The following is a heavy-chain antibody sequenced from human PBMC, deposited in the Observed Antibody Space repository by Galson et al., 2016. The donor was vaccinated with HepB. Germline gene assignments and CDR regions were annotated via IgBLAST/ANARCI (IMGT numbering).Heavy chain of an antibody. CDR2: IYHSGST. Sequence: ETLSLTCAVSGGSIEAKNWWSWVRQSPGKGLEWIGEIYHSGSTNYNPSLKSRVGISVDTSKNQFSLNVRSVTAADTAVYYCATYVATVTSRRANYFDPWGQGALVTVSS. J-gene: IGHJ5*02. CDR3: ATYVATVTSRRANYFDP. V-gene: IGHV4-4*02. D-gene: IGHD4-17*01. CDR1: GGSIEAKNW.